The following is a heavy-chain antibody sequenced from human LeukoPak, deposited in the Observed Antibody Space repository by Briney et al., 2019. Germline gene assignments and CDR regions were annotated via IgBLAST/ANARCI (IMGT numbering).Heavy chain of an antibody. J-gene: IGHJ4*02. D-gene: IGHD3-22*01. V-gene: IGHV4-61*02. Sequence: SETLSLTCTVSGGSISSGSYYWSWIRQPAGKGLEWIGRIYTSGSTNYNPSLKSRVTISVDTSKNQFSLKLSSVTAADTAVYYCARGRPDYSDSRYFDYWGQGTLVTVSS. CDR2: IYTSGST. CDR3: ARGRPDYSDSRYFDY. CDR1: GGSISSGSYY.